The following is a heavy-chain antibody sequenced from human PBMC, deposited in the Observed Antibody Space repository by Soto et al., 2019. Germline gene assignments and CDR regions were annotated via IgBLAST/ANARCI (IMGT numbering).Heavy chain of an antibody. J-gene: IGHJ5*02. CDR3: ARVPHPPGPWGVHQYDFWSGPHVFDP. CDR2: ISAYNGNT. Sequence: ASVKVSCKASGYTFTSYGISWVRQAPGQGLEWMGWISAYNGNTNYAQKLQGRVTMTTDTSTSTAYMELRSLRSDDTAVYYCARVPHPPGPWGVHQYDFWSGPHVFDPWGQGTLVTVS. D-gene: IGHD3-3*01. CDR1: GYTFTSYG. V-gene: IGHV1-18*04.